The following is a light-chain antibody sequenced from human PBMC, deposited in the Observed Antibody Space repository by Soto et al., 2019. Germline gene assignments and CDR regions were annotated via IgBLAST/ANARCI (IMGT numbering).Light chain of an antibody. CDR1: SSSIERNT. J-gene: IGLJ1*01. Sequence: QAVVTQPPSASGTPGQRVTISCSGDSSSIERNTVSWYQQLPGMAPKLLIYLNSRRTSGVPDRFSGSKSGTSASLAISGLQSEDEAEYYCATWDDSLNLLYVFGTGTKLTVL. CDR3: ATWDDSLNLLYV. CDR2: LNS. V-gene: IGLV1-44*01.